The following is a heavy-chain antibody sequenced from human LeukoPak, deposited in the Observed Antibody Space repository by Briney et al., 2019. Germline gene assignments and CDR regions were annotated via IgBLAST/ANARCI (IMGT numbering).Heavy chain of an antibody. CDR2: TNHSGST. CDR3: AGEESIRYYFDY. J-gene: IGHJ4*02. Sequence: SETLSLTCAVYGGSFSGYYWSWIRQPPGKGLEWIGETNHSGSTNYNPSLKSRVTISVDTSKNQFSLKLSSVPAADTAVYYCAGEESIRYYFDYWGQGTLVTVSS. V-gene: IGHV4-34*01. D-gene: IGHD2/OR15-2a*01. CDR1: GGSFSGYY.